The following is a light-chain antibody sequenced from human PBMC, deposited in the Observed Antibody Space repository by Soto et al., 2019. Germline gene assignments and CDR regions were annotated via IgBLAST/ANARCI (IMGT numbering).Light chain of an antibody. CDR3: LQDYNYPWT. V-gene: IGKV1-5*01. CDR1: QSVSGW. Sequence: DIQMTQSPSALSASVGDTVTITCRASQSVSGWLAWYQQKPGKAPKLLIYDVSSLQSGVPSRFSGSGYGTDFSLAISSLQPEDVATYYCLQDYNYPWTFGQGTKVDIK. CDR2: DVS. J-gene: IGKJ1*01.